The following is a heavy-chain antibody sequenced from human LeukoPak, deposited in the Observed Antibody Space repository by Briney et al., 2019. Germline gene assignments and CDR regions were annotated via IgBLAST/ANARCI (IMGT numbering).Heavy chain of an antibody. D-gene: IGHD2-2*01. CDR2: IYSGGGTTK. CDR3: VVILVPGGVWHFDL. Sequence: PGGSLRLSCVASGLTFRNYGFHWVRQAPGKGLEWVAIIYSGGGTTKYYAESVKDRFTITRDDSKDTVYLQMNSLSAEGTAVYYCVVILVPGGVWHFDLWGRGTLVTVSS. J-gene: IGHJ2*01. V-gene: IGHV3-33*03. CDR1: GLTFRNYG.